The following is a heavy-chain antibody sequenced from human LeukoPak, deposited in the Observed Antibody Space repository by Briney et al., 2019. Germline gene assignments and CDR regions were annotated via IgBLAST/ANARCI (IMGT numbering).Heavy chain of an antibody. D-gene: IGHD3-16*02. J-gene: IGHJ4*02. CDR1: GYPFTAYY. CDR3: ASGYTSVPG. CDR2: IYPNNGGT. Sequence: ASVKVSCKASGYPFTAYYIHWVRQAPGQGLEWMGWIYPNNGGTNYAQKFQGRVTMTRDTSISTAYMELSGLRSDDTAVCYCASGYTSVPGWGQGTLVTVSS. V-gene: IGHV1-2*02.